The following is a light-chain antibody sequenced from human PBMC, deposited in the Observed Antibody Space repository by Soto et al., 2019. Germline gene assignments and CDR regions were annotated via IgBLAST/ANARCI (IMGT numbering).Light chain of an antibody. CDR1: NIGSKS. Sequence: SYELTQPPSVSVAPGKTARITCGGTNIGSKSVHWYQQKPGQAPVVVIYDDNDLPSGIPERFSGSNFGNTATLTISRVEAGDEADYYCQVWDSSSDHRNVFGSGTQLTVL. CDR3: QVWDSSSDHRNV. V-gene: IGLV3-21*04. J-gene: IGLJ6*01. CDR2: DDN.